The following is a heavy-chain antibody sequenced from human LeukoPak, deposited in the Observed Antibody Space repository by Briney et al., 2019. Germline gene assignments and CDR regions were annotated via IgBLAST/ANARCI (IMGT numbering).Heavy chain of an antibody. Sequence: PLRLSWAASGFTFSDYYMSWIRQAPGKGLELVSYYSSDSNTIYYADSVKRRFTISRDTDKNSLYLQMNSLRAEDTAVYYCARDAEYSSSSYVDYWGQGTLVTVSS. CDR1: GFTFSDYY. J-gene: IGHJ4*02. CDR2: YSSDSNTI. V-gene: IGHV3-11*04. D-gene: IGHD6-6*01. CDR3: ARDAEYSSSSYVDY.